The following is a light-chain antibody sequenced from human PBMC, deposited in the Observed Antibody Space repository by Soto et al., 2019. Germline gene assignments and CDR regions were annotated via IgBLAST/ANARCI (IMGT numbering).Light chain of an antibody. V-gene: IGKV3-20*01. Sequence: EIVLTQSPGTLSLSPGEGATVSCRASQSVSSSHLAWYQQKPGQAPRLLIYGASSRATGIPDKFSGSGSGTAFTLTISRVEPEDFAVYYCQLYGYSPLYIFGQGTNLEIK. J-gene: IGKJ2*01. CDR3: QLYGYSPLYI. CDR2: GAS. CDR1: QSVSSSH.